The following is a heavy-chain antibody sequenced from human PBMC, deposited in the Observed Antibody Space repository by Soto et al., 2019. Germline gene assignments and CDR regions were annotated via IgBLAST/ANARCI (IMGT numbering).Heavy chain of an antibody. CDR1: GYTFTSYG. CDR2: ISAYNGNT. V-gene: IGHV1-18*04. D-gene: IGHD6-13*01. Sequence: VASVKVSCKASGYTFTSYGISWVRQAPGQGLEWMGWISAYNGNTNYAQKLQGGVTMTTDTSTSTAYMELRSLRSDDTAVYYCARDRIIAAAFHFDYWGQGTLVTVSS. CDR3: ARDRIIAAAFHFDY. J-gene: IGHJ4*02.